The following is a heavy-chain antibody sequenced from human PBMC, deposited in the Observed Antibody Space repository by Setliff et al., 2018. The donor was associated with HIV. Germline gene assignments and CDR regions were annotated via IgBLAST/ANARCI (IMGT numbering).Heavy chain of an antibody. Sequence: PSETLSLTCAVSSGSISSSNWWSWVRQPPGKELEWIGEIYHSGSTNYNPSLKSRVTISLDRFKNQFSLKLTSVTAADTAVYYCASRVPAARHFDYWGQGTLVTVPQ. D-gene: IGHD2-2*01. J-gene: IGHJ4*02. CDR3: ASRVPAARHFDY. CDR1: SGSISSSNW. CDR2: IYHSGST. V-gene: IGHV4-4*02.